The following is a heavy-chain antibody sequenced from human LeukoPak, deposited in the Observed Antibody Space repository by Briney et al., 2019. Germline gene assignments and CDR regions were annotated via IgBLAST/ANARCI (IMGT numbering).Heavy chain of an antibody. V-gene: IGHV1-8*01. CDR1: GYTFTSYD. CDR2: MNPNSGNT. D-gene: IGHD3-16*02. J-gene: IGHJ5*02. CDR3: ARASDYDYIWGSYRYTGADNWFDP. Sequence: GASVKVSCKASGYTFTSYDINWVRQATGQGFELMGWMNPNSGNTGYAQKFQGRVTMTRNTSISTAYMELSSLRSEDTAVYYCARASDYDYIWGSYRYTGADNWFDPWGQGTLVTVSS.